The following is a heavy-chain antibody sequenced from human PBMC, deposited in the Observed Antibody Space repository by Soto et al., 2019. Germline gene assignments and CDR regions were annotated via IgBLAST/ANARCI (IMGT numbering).Heavy chain of an antibody. V-gene: IGHV1-69*13. CDR1: GGTFSSYA. Sequence: ASVKVSCKASGGTFSSYAISWVRQAPGQGLEWMGGIIPIFGTANYAQKFQGRVTITADESTSTAYMELSSLRSEDTAVYYCARDQGQSAAAGYDYWGQGTLVTVSS. CDR3: ARDQGQSAAAGYDY. D-gene: IGHD6-13*01. J-gene: IGHJ4*02. CDR2: IIPIFGTA.